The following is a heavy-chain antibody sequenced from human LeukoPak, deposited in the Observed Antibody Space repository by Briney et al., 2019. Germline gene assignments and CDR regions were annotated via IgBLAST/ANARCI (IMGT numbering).Heavy chain of an antibody. CDR3: ARVPPYSSSSGLGY. D-gene: IGHD6-6*01. Sequence: GASVKDSCKASGYTFTSYGISWVRQAPGQGLEWMGWISAYNGNTNYAQKLQGRVTMTTDTSTSTAYMELRSLRSDDTAVYYCARVPPYSSSSGLGYWGQGTLVTVS. CDR2: ISAYNGNT. CDR1: GYTFTSYG. V-gene: IGHV1-18*01. J-gene: IGHJ4*02.